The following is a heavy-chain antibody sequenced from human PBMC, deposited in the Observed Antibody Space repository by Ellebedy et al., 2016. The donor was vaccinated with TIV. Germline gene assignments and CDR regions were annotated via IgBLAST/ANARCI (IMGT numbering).Heavy chain of an antibody. Sequence: GGSLRLXXAASGFTFSTYGMHWVRQAPGKGLEWVAVISYDGSNKYYADSVKGRFTTSRDNSKNTLYLHMNSLRAEDTAVYYCAKDGGVYGGNGNDAFDMWGQGTMVTVSS. V-gene: IGHV3-30*18. CDR3: AKDGGVYGGNGNDAFDM. J-gene: IGHJ3*02. CDR2: ISYDGSNK. D-gene: IGHD4-23*01. CDR1: GFTFSTYG.